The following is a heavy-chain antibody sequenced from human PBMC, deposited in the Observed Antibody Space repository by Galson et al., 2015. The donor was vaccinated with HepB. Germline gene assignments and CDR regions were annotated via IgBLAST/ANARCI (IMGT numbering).Heavy chain of an antibody. Sequence: SVKVSCKASGYKFTSYYMHWVRQAPGQGLEWMGIINPSGGSTDYAQKFRGRLTMTRDTSTSTVFMELSSLRSEDTAVYHCAQSGDHDAFDIWGQGTMVTVSS. D-gene: IGHD2-21*02. J-gene: IGHJ3*02. CDR3: AQSGDHDAFDI. CDR1: GYKFTSYY. CDR2: INPSGGST. V-gene: IGHV1-46*01.